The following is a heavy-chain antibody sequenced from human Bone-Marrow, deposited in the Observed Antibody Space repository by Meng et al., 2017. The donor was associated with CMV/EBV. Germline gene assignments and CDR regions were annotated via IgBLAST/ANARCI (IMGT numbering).Heavy chain of an antibody. CDR1: GYSISSGYY. D-gene: IGHD2-15*01. V-gene: IGHV4-38-2*02. Sequence: WGTLTLTCTVPGYSISSGYYWGWTRQPPEKGLEWIGSIYHSGSTYYTPSLRSRVTRSVDTCKNQFSLKLSSVKAADAAVYYCEREQQVLPHAVDSEGGGFDIWGQGTMVTVSS. CDR3: EREQQVLPHAVDSEGGGFDI. J-gene: IGHJ3*02. CDR2: IYHSGST.